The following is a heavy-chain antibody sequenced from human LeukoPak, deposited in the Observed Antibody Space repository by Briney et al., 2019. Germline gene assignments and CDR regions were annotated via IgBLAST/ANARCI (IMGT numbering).Heavy chain of an antibody. D-gene: IGHD6-13*01. V-gene: IGHV3-23*01. CDR3: AKQSAGSAAWYSLHYDF. CDR1: GFTLSSYA. J-gene: IGHJ4*02. Sequence: GGSLRLSCAASGFTLSSYAMTWVRQAPGRGLEWVSSVDGGGGGTYYADSVKGRFTISRDDSKDTLYLQMNGLRAEDTAVYFCAKQSAGSAAWYSLHYDFWGQGTLVTVSS. CDR2: VDGGGGGT.